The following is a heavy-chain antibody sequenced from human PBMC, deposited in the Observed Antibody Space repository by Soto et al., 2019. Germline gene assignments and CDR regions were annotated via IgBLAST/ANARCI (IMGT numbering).Heavy chain of an antibody. V-gene: IGHV1-18*01. D-gene: IGHD3-22*01. CDR1: GYTFSSYG. Sequence: QVQLVQSGGEVKKPGASVKVSCKASGYTFSSYGINWVRQAPGQGLEWLGWISPYDGNTKYAQILQGRVSMTTDTCTKPAYMGVRSLRSDDTAVYYCARGGYYDSSGSRNYHYYGMNVWGQGTTVTVSS. CDR2: ISPYDGNT. J-gene: IGHJ6*02. CDR3: ARGGYYDSSGSRNYHYYGMNV.